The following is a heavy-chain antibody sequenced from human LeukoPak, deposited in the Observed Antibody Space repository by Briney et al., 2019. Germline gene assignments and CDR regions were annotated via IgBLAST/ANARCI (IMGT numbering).Heavy chain of an antibody. Sequence: GGSLRLSCAASGFTFSSYAMSWVRQAPGRGLEWVSGIGATGVSTFYGDSVKGRFTMSRDNSKNTLYLRMDSLRAEDTAVYYCAKDQGGYSAYGHLDYWGQGTLVTVSS. CDR3: AKDQGGYSAYGHLDY. V-gene: IGHV3-23*01. J-gene: IGHJ4*02. CDR2: IGATGVST. CDR1: GFTFSSYA. D-gene: IGHD5-12*01.